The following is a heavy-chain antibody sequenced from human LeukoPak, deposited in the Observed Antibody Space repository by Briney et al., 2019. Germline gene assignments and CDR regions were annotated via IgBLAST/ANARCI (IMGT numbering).Heavy chain of an antibody. V-gene: IGHV4-39*01. Sequence: SETLSLTCTVSGGSISSSSYYWGWIRQPPGKGLEWIGSIYYGGSTYYNPSLKSRVTISVDTSKNQFSLKLSSVTAADTAVYYCARLHDYGDYVDPGAFDIWGQGTMVTVSS. CDR3: ARLHDYGDYVDPGAFDI. CDR1: GGSISSSSYY. D-gene: IGHD4-17*01. CDR2: IYYGGST. J-gene: IGHJ3*02.